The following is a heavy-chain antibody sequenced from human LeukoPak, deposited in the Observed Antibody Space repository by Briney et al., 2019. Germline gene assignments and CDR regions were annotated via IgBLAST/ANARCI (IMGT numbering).Heavy chain of an antibody. V-gene: IGHV4-4*09. CDR2: ICNSGST. J-gene: IGHJ6*03. CDR3: TSLLYSSSPIWNYYYYMDV. Sequence: SETLCLTCTVSGGTFSSYYWSWVRQPPGKGLEWIGDICNSGSTNYNPSPESRVTISVDSSKNQFSLKLSSVTAADTAVYYCTSLLYSSSPIWNYYYYMDVWGKGTTVTVSS. CDR1: GGTFSSYY. D-gene: IGHD6-6*01.